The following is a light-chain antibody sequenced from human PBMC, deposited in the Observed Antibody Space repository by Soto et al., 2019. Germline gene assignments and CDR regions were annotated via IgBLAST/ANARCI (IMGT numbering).Light chain of an antibody. Sequence: FVVTQSPDTLSLSPGETATLSCRASQSVSSSVAWYQHKPGQSPRLVVYSGYKRSPGIPARFSGSGSGTYFTLTISSLESDDFAIYYCQQRYSWLRVFGPGTKVDIK. CDR3: QQRYSWLRV. V-gene: IGKV3-11*01. CDR1: QSVSSS. CDR2: SGY. J-gene: IGKJ1*01.